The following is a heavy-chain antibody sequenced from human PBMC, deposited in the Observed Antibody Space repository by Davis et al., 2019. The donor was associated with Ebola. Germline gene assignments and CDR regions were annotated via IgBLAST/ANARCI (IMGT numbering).Heavy chain of an antibody. J-gene: IGHJ4*02. D-gene: IGHD4-17*01. Sequence: PGGSLRLSCAASGFTFSRYWMHWVRQAPGTFLLSXSRISIDGGITSYADSVKGRFTISRDNAKSTLYLQMTSLTAEDTAVYYCVRTTYGAPEYWGQGTLVTVSS. CDR2: ISIDGGIT. CDR3: VRTTYGAPEY. V-gene: IGHV3-74*01. CDR1: GFTFSRYW.